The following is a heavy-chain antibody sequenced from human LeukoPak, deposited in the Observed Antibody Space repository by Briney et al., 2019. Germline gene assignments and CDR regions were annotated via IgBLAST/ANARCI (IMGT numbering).Heavy chain of an antibody. CDR2: IYYSGST. J-gene: IGHJ4*02. CDR1: GGSISSYY. CDR3: ASMRLTIDY. Sequence: SETLSLTCTVSGGSISSYYWSRIRQPPGKGLEWIGYIYYSGSTNYNPSLKSRVTISVDTSKNQFSLKLSSVTAADTAVYYCASMRLTIDYWGQGTLVTVSS. V-gene: IGHV4-59*12. D-gene: IGHD2-2*01.